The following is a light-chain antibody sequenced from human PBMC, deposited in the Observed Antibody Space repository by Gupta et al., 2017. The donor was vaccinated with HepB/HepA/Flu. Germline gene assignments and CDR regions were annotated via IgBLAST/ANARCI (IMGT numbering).Light chain of an antibody. V-gene: IGLV1-44*01. Sequence: QSVLTQPPSASGTPGQRVTVTCSGSSSNIGTNTVTWYQHLPGAAPKLLIYDNYRRPSGVPDRFSGSKSGSSASLAISGLQSEDEAEYYCSAWDDSLNGPVFGGGTKVTVL. CDR3: SAWDDSLNGPV. J-gene: IGLJ3*02. CDR1: SSNIGTNT. CDR2: DNY.